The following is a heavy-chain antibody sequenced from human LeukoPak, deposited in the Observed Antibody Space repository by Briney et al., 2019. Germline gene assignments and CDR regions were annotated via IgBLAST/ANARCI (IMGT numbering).Heavy chain of an antibody. D-gene: IGHD6-19*01. CDR1: GFTFSSYA. J-gene: IGHJ4*02. Sequence: GGSLRLSCAASGFTFSSYAMSWVRQAPGKGLEWVSAISGSGGSTYYADSLKGRFTISRDNSKNTLYLQMNSLRAEDTAVYYCAKGYNIVVAATHYFDYWGQGTLVTVSS. CDR2: ISGSGGST. CDR3: AKGYNIVVAATHYFDY. V-gene: IGHV3-23*01.